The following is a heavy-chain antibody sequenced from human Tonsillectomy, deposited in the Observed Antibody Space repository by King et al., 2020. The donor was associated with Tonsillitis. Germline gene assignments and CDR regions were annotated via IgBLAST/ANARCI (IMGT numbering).Heavy chain of an antibody. V-gene: IGHV4-59*01. CDR3: ARAGPVWCSGGSCRYFDY. CDR2: IYYSGST. Sequence: VQLQESGPGLVKPSETLSLTCTVSGGSISSYYWSWIRQPPGKGLEWIGYIYYSGSTNYNPSLKSRVTISVDTSKNQFSLKLSSVTAADTAVYYCARAGPVWCSGGSCRYFDYWGQGTLVTVSS. D-gene: IGHD2-15*01. J-gene: IGHJ4*02. CDR1: GGSISSYY.